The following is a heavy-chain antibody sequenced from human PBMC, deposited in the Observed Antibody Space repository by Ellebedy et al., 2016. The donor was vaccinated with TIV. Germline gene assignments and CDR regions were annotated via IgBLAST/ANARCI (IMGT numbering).Heavy chain of an antibody. D-gene: IGHD2-15*01. CDR1: GGSFSGYY. V-gene: IGHV4-34*01. Sequence: SETLSLXXAVYGGSFSGYYWSWIRQPPGKGLEWIGEINHSGSTNYNPSLKSRVTISVDTSKNQFSLKLSSVTAADTAVYYCARDIVVVVAAETDYYYYGMDVWGQGTTVTVSS. CDR2: INHSGST. CDR3: ARDIVVVVAAETDYYYYGMDV. J-gene: IGHJ6*02.